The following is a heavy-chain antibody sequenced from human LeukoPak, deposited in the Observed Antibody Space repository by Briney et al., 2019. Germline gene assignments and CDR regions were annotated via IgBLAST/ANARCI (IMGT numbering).Heavy chain of an antibody. CDR2: ISWNSGSI. CDR1: GFTFDDYA. CDR3: AKGSYDSSGYYGVFDY. V-gene: IGHV3-9*01. J-gene: IGHJ4*02. Sequence: GRSLRLSCAASGFTFDDYAMHWVRQAPGKGLEWVSGISWNSGSIGYADSVKGRFTISRDNAKNSLYLQMNSLRAEDTASYYCAKGSYDSSGYYGVFDYWGQGTLVTVSS. D-gene: IGHD3-22*01.